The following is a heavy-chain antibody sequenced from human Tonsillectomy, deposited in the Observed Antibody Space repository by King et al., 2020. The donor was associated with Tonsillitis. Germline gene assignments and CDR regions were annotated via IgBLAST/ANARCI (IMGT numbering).Heavy chain of an antibody. V-gene: IGHV1-69*12. Sequence: QLVQSGAEVKKPGSSVKVSCKASGGTFSNYAISWVRQAPGQGLEWMGGIIPMFGAANYAHKFQGRVTITADESTTTAYMELNSLRSEDTAVYYCARVLEPYGSGSYFFGLWGQGTLVTVSS. CDR1: GGTFSNYA. J-gene: IGHJ4*02. CDR3: ARVLEPYGSGSYFFGL. CDR2: IIPMFGAA. D-gene: IGHD3-10*01.